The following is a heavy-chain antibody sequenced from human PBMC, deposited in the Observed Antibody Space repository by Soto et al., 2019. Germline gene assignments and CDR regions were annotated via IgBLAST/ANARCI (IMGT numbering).Heavy chain of an antibody. J-gene: IGHJ4*02. CDR1: GGSISSYY. Sequence: SETLSLTCTVSGGSISSYYWSWIRQPPGKGLEWIGYIYYSGSTNYNPSLKSRVTISVDTSKNQFSLKLSSVTAADTAVYYCARLGYSGYDYCLDYWGQGTLVTVS. D-gene: IGHD5-12*01. CDR3: ARLGYSGYDYCLDY. V-gene: IGHV4-59*08. CDR2: IYYSGST.